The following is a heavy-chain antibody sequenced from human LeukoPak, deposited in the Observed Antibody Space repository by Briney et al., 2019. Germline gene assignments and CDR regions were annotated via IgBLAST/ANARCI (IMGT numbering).Heavy chain of an antibody. Sequence: GRSLRLSCAASGFTFSSYAMHWVRQAPGEGLEWVAVISYDGSSKYYADSVKGRFTISRDNSKNTLYLQMNSLRAEDTVVYYCARGLIWGSYRLDYFDYWGQGTLVTVSS. CDR3: ARGLIWGSYRLDYFDY. D-gene: IGHD3-16*02. J-gene: IGHJ4*02. CDR2: ISYDGSSK. V-gene: IGHV3-30-3*01. CDR1: GFTFSSYA.